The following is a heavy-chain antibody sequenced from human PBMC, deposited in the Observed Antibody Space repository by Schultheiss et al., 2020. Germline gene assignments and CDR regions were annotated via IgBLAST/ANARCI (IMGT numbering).Heavy chain of an antibody. Sequence: GGSLRLSCAASGFTFSIYAMSWVRQGPGKGLEWVSTITGSGGSTYYADSVRGRFTISRDISKYTLYLQMNSLRAEDTAIYYCAKGELLWFGESFDYWGQGALVTVAS. J-gene: IGHJ4*02. D-gene: IGHD3-10*01. CDR3: AKGELLWFGESFDY. V-gene: IGHV3-23*01. CDR1: GFTFSIYA. CDR2: ITGSGGST.